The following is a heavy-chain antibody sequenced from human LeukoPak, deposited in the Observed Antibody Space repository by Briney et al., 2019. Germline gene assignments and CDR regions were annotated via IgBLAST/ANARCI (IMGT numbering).Heavy chain of an antibody. J-gene: IGHJ3*02. CDR2: ISWNSGSI. CDR3: AKALDDTAMVKDAFDI. Sequence: PGGSLRLSCAASGFTFDDYAMHWVRQAPGKGLEWVSGISWNSGSIGYADSVKGRFTISRDNAKNSLYLQMNSLRAEDMALYYCAKALDDTAMVKDAFDIWGQGTMVTVSS. CDR1: GFTFDDYA. D-gene: IGHD5-18*01. V-gene: IGHV3-9*03.